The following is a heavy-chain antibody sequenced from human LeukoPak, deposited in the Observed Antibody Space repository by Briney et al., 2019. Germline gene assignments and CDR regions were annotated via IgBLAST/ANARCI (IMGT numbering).Heavy chain of an antibody. Sequence: ASVNVSSKASGDTFTDSYIHWVRHAPGQGLEWMGWVRPNNGATKYAEKFQGRVTMTRDTSTCTSHMELSSLRSDDTAEYYCARDLEASPGYEGADALDIWGQGTMVTVSS. J-gene: IGHJ3*02. V-gene: IGHV1-2*02. D-gene: IGHD5-12*01. CDR2: VRPNNGAT. CDR3: ARDLEASPGYEGADALDI. CDR1: GDTFTDSY.